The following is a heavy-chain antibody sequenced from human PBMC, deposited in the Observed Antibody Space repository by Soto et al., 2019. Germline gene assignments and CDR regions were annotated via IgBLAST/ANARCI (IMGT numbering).Heavy chain of an antibody. J-gene: IGHJ4*02. CDR2: ISGYNGNT. CDR1: GYTFTSYY. Sequence: QVQLVQSGAEVKKPGASVKVSCKASGYTFTSYYISWVRQAPGQGLEGMGWISGYNGNTNYAQKLQGRVTMTTDTTKSTTYLEISSMTPHVTAVHHWTRESPPRMNRGQGTLVTISS. V-gene: IGHV1-18*01. CDR3: TRESPPRMN.